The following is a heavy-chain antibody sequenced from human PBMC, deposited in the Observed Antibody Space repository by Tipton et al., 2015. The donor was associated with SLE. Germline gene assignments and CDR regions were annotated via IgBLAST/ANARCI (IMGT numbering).Heavy chain of an antibody. D-gene: IGHD1-26*01. CDR1: GGSITTFH. Sequence: TLSLTCTVSGGSITTFHWSWLRQSAGKGLEWIGRIYSNGNTNYNPSLKSRVTISVDTSRNQFSLNLRSVTAADTAIYYCARHGSSTWWAFDYWGQGTLVTVSS. J-gene: IGHJ4*02. CDR2: IYSNGNT. V-gene: IGHV4-4*07. CDR3: ARHGSSTWWAFDY.